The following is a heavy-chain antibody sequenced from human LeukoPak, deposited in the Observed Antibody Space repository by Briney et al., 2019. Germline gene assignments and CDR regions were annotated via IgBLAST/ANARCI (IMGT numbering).Heavy chain of an antibody. CDR3: ARASPVLTVSKCFQH. Sequence: PGGSLRLSCAASGFTFSSYAMHWVRQAPGKGLEWVADISYDGSNKYYADSVKGRFTISRDNAKNTLYLQMNSLRAEDTAVYYCARASPVLTVSKCFQHWGQGTLVTVSS. CDR1: GFTFSSYA. V-gene: IGHV3-30*04. D-gene: IGHD2-8*01. CDR2: ISYDGSNK. J-gene: IGHJ1*01.